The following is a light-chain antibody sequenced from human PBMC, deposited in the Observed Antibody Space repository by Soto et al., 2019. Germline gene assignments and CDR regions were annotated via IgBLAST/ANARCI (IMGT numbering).Light chain of an antibody. Sequence: DIQMTQSPSTLSASVGDRVTISCRAGQSISGWLAWYQQKPGKAPNLLIYKASSLKSGVPSRFSGSGSGTEYTLNISSLQPDDFATYYCQQYNSYPLTFGGGTKVEI. J-gene: IGKJ4*01. CDR3: QQYNSYPLT. CDR2: KAS. V-gene: IGKV1-5*03. CDR1: QSISGW.